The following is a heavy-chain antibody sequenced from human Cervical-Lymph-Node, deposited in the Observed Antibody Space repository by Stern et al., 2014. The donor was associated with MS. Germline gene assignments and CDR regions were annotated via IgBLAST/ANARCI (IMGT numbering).Heavy chain of an antibody. CDR3: ARAGPYDYIWGNFRHRAFYFDS. D-gene: IGHD3-16*02. CDR1: SGFIGNNY. Sequence: QVQLQESGPGLVKPSETLSLMCSVSSGFIGNNYWSWIRQAPGKGLEWIGHLCYSGSTYYIPSLKSRLAISLATSKTQSSLRLSSVTAADTAVYYCARAGPYDYIWGNFRHRAFYFDSWGQGALVTVSS. CDR2: LCYSGST. V-gene: IGHV4-59*01. J-gene: IGHJ4*02.